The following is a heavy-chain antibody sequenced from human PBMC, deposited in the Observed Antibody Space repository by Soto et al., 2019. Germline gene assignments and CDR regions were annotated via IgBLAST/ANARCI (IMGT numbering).Heavy chain of an antibody. CDR3: ARGIVATIRN. V-gene: IGHV4-30-2*01. D-gene: IGHD5-12*01. CDR2: IYHSGST. J-gene: IGHJ4*02. Sequence: SETLSLTCAVSGGSISSGGYSWSWIRQPPGKGLEWIGYIYHSGSTYYNPSLKSRVTISVDRSKNQLSLKLSSVTAADTAVYYCARGIVATIRNWGQGTLVTVSS. CDR1: GGSISSGGYS.